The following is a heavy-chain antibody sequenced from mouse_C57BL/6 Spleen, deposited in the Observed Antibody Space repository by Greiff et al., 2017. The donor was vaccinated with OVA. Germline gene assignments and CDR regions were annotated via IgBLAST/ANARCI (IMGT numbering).Heavy chain of an antibody. D-gene: IGHD2-4*01. J-gene: IGHJ2*01. V-gene: IGHV1-69*01. CDR1: GYTFTSYW. CDR3: AKKGADDYGDYFDY. Sequence: VQLQQPGAELVMPGASVKLSCKASGYTFTSYWMHWVKQRPGQGLEWIGEIDPSDSYTNYNQKFKGKSTLTVDKSSSTAYMQLSSLTSEDSAVYYCAKKGADDYGDYFDYWGQGTTLTVSS. CDR2: IDPSDSYT.